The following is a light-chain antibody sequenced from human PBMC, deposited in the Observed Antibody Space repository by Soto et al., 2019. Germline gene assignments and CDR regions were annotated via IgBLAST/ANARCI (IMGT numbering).Light chain of an antibody. J-gene: IGKJ3*01. Sequence: DIQMTQSPSSLSASVGDRVTITCRASQSISSYLNWYQQKPGKAPKLLIYAASSLQSGVPSRFSGSGSATDFTLIISSLQPEDFETYYCQQSYNTPFTFGPGTKVDIK. CDR3: QQSYNTPFT. CDR1: QSISSY. CDR2: AAS. V-gene: IGKV1-39*01.